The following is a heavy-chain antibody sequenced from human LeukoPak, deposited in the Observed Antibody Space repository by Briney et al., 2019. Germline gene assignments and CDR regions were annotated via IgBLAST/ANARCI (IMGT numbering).Heavy chain of an antibody. V-gene: IGHV3-66*01. J-gene: IGHJ3*02. CDR1: GFTVSSNY. D-gene: IGHD1-26*01. CDR2: IYSGGST. Sequence: GGSLRLSCAASGFTVSSNYMSWVRQAPGKGLEWVSVIYSGGSTYYADSVKGRFTISRGNSKNTLYLQMNSLRAEDTAVYYCARDSGYYDSAFDIWGQGTMVTVSS. CDR3: ARDSGYYDSAFDI.